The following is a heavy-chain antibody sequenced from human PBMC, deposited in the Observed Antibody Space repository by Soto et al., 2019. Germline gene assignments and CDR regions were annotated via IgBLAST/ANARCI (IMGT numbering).Heavy chain of an antibody. CDR1: GGSISSGGYY. D-gene: IGHD3-16*02. V-gene: IGHV4-31*03. CDR3: ARADYENHGPQRLHLGELSSSSFDY. Sequence: QVQLQESGPGRVKPSQTLSLTCTVSGGSISSGGYYWSWIRQHPGKGLEWIGYIYYSGSTYYNPSLKSRVTISVDTSKNQFSLKLSSVTAADTAVYYCARADYENHGPQRLHLGELSSSSFDYWGQGTLVTVSS. CDR2: IYYSGST. J-gene: IGHJ4*02.